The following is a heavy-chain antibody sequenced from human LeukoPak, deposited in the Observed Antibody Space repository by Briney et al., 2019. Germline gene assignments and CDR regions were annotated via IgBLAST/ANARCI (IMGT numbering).Heavy chain of an antibody. J-gene: IGHJ4*02. V-gene: IGHV4-4*07. CDR1: GGSISSYY. D-gene: IGHD3-22*01. CDR2: IYTSGST. Sequence: PSETLSLTCTVSGGSISSYYWSWIRQPPGKGLEWIGRIYTSGSTHYNPSLKSRVTISVDTSKNQFSLKLSSVTAADTAVYYCARDRDYYDSSGYQYGLDYWGQGTLVTVSS. CDR3: ARDRDYYDSSGYQYGLDY.